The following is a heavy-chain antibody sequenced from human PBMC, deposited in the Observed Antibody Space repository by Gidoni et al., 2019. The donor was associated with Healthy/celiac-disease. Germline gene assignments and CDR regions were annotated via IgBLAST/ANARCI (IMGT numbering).Heavy chain of an antibody. CDR1: GFTFSSYA. Sequence: EVQLLESGGGLVQPGGSLRLSCAASGFTFSSYAMSWVRQAPGKGLGWVSAISGSGGSTYYADSVKGRFTISRDNSKNTLYLQMNSLRAEDTAVYYCAKDYGSGSYLPDAFDIWGQGTMVTVSS. V-gene: IGHV3-23*01. D-gene: IGHD1-26*01. CDR2: ISGSGGST. CDR3: AKDYGSGSYLPDAFDI. J-gene: IGHJ3*02.